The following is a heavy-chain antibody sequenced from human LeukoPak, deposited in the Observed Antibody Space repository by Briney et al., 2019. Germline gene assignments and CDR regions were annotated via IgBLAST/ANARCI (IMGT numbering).Heavy chain of an antibody. Sequence: GASVKVSCKXSGYTFTSYGISWVRQAPRQGLEWMGWISAYNGNTNYAQKLQGRVTMTTDTSTSTAYMELRSLRSDDTAVYYCARAVITFGGVIVYFDYWGQGTLVTVSS. CDR1: GYTFTSYG. V-gene: IGHV1-18*01. D-gene: IGHD3-16*02. CDR3: ARAVITFGGVIVYFDY. CDR2: ISAYNGNT. J-gene: IGHJ4*02.